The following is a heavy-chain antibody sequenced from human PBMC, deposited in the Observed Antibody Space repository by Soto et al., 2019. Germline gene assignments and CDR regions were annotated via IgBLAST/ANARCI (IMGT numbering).Heavy chain of an antibody. V-gene: IGHV4-34*01. J-gene: IGHJ4*02. D-gene: IGHD2-2*02. Sequence: KPXETLSLTCSVFGASFSGYYWGWIRQPPGKGLEWIGDINRDGVTNYNPSLKSRLTMSVDTSKKQFSLKLNSVTAADTAVYYCARTANQCSSTSCYTVSLDFWGQGTLVTVYS. CDR1: GASFSGYY. CDR3: ARTANQCSSTSCYTVSLDF. CDR2: INRDGVT.